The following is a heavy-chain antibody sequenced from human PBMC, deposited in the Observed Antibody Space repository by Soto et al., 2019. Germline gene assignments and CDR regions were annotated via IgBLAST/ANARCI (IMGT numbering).Heavy chain of an antibody. D-gene: IGHD2-2*01. V-gene: IGHV4-31*02. CDR2: VYYSGSS. J-gene: IGHJ5*02. CDR1: SF. CDR3: AKLSCTSSTCYFPGWFDP. Sequence: SFWSWIRQPPGKGLEWIANVYYSGSSYYNPSLKSRLTISVDTTKNQFSLQLKSMTAADTAVYYCAKLSCTSSTCYFPGWFDPWGQGTLVTVSS.